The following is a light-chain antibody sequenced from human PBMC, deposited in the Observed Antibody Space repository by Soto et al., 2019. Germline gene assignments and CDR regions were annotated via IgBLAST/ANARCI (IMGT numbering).Light chain of an antibody. Sequence: QSVLTQPPSVSATPGQKVTISCSGSSSNIGTYYVYWYQQLPGTAPKVLIYRNNQRPSGVPDRFSGSKSGTSASLVISGLRSEDEADYYCAAWDDSLSGHVVFGGGTKLTVL. J-gene: IGLJ2*01. CDR1: SSNIGTYY. CDR3: AAWDDSLSGHVV. V-gene: IGLV1-47*01. CDR2: RNN.